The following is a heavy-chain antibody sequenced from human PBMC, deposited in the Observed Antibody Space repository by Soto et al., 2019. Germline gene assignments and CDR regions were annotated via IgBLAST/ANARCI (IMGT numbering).Heavy chain of an antibody. J-gene: IGHJ5*02. Sequence: ASVKVSCKASGYTFTSYAMHWVRQAPGQRLEWMGWINAGNGNTKYSQKFQGRVTITRDTSASTAYMELSSLRSEDTAVYYCARAPSSCWYRKNNWFDPWGQGTLVTVSS. CDR2: INAGNGNT. CDR1: GYTFTSYA. CDR3: ARAPSSCWYRKNNWFDP. D-gene: IGHD6-19*01. V-gene: IGHV1-3*01.